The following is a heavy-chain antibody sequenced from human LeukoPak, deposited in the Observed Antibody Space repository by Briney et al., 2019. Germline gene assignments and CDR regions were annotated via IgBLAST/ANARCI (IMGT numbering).Heavy chain of an antibody. V-gene: IGHV3-30*02. CDR3: AKVPHSWGLFDS. J-gene: IGHJ4*02. CDR2: IRDDGSTR. CDR1: GFTFSRSG. Sequence: AGGSLRLSCAASGFTFSRSGLHWVRQAPGKGLEWVAFIRDDGSTRYYADSVKGRFTVSRDNSKNTLYLHMDSLRTEDTAVYYCAKVPHSWGLFDSWGQGTLVTVSS. D-gene: IGHD3-16*01.